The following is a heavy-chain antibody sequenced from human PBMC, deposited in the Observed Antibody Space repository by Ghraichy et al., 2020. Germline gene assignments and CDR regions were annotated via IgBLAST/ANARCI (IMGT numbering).Heavy chain of an antibody. D-gene: IGHD6-19*01. Sequence: GGSLRLSCAASGFTFSSYSMNWVRQAPGKGLEWVSSISSSSSYIYYADSVKGRFTISRDNAKNSLYLQMNSLRAEDTAVYYCARMARVAVAGASDREYYYYYYMGVWGKGTTVTVSS. V-gene: IGHV3-21*01. CDR1: GFTFSSYS. J-gene: IGHJ6*03. CDR2: ISSSSSYI. CDR3: ARMARVAVAGASDREYYYYYYMGV.